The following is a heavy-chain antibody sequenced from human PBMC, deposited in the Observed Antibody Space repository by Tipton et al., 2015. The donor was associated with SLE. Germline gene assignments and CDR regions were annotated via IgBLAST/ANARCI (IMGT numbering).Heavy chain of an antibody. V-gene: IGHV7-4-1*02. D-gene: IGHD3-16*01. J-gene: IGHJ4*02. CDR3: ARLRAFGPGSYADY. CDR2: INTNTGIP. CDR1: GYTFSSYT. Sequence: QAQLVQSGSELKKPGASVKVSCKASGYTFSSYTLIWVRQAPGQGLEWMGWINTNTGIPTYAQAFTGRFVFSLSTSLNTPYLQINSLETEDTAVYYCARLRAFGPGSYADYWGQGTLVIVSS.